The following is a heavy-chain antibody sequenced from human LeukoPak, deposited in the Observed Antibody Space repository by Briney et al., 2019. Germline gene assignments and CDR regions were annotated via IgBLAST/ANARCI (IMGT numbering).Heavy chain of an antibody. Sequence: GGSLKLSCVASEFIFSDYWMSWVRQAPGEGLEWVANIKQGGREEQYVGSVKGRFAISRDDAKSTLYLQMDSLSGDDTAVYYCARDNGGWFDSWGRGTLVTVSS. CDR3: ARDNGGWFDS. CDR2: IKQGGREE. J-gene: IGHJ5*01. D-gene: IGHD3-10*01. V-gene: IGHV3-7*03. CDR1: EFIFSDYW.